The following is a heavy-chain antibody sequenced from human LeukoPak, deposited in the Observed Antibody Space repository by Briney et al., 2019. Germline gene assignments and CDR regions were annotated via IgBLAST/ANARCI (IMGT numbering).Heavy chain of an antibody. CDR2: ISSSSSYI. CDR3: ARGGIWFGEQRFDY. D-gene: IGHD3-10*01. Sequence: GRSLRLSCPASGFTFSSYSMNWVRQAPGKGLEWVSSISSSSSYIYYADSVKGRFTISRDNAKNSLYLQMNSLRAEDTAVYYCARGGIWFGEQRFDYWGQGTLVTVSS. CDR1: GFTFSSYS. J-gene: IGHJ4*02. V-gene: IGHV3-21*01.